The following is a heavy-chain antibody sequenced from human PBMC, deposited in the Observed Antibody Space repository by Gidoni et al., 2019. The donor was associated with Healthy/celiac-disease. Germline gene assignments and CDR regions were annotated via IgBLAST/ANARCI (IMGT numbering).Heavy chain of an antibody. D-gene: IGHD2-2*01. CDR1: GYTFTSYD. Sequence: QVQLVQSGAEVKKPGASVKVSCKASGYTFTSYDINWVRQATGQGLEWMGWMNPNSGNTGYAQKFQGRVTMTRNTSISTAYMELSSLRSEDTAVYYCARGLVVVPAARCLGCFDPWGQGTLVTVSS. CDR2: MNPNSGNT. CDR3: ARGLVVVPAARCLGCFDP. J-gene: IGHJ5*02. V-gene: IGHV1-8*01.